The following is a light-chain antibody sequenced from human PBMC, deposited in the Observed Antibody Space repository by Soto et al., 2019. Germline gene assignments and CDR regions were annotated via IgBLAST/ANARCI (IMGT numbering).Light chain of an antibody. CDR1: QAIDNY. CDR3: QLLNHSPPVT. CDR2: AAY. Sequence: DIQLTQSPSFLSASVGDTVTITCRASQAIDNYLAWYQHAPGKAPRLLLYAAYTLQSGVPKRFSGSGSGTEFSLTISSLQPEDFATYYCQLLNHSPPVTFGQGTRLDIK. J-gene: IGKJ5*01. V-gene: IGKV1-9*01.